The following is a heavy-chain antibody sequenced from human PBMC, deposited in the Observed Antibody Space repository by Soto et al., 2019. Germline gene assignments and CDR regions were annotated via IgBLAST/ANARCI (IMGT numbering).Heavy chain of an antibody. CDR3: ARDIRGYSRAFDY. V-gene: IGHV4-61*01. Sequence: SETLSLTCTVSGDSFSSDSYYWTWIRQPPGKGLEWIGYISSSGSTKYNPSLKSRVTISRDTSSNQFSLELTSVTAADTAIYYCARDIRGYSRAFDYWGQGTLVTVSS. J-gene: IGHJ4*02. D-gene: IGHD5-18*01. CDR2: ISSSGST. CDR1: GDSFSSDSYY.